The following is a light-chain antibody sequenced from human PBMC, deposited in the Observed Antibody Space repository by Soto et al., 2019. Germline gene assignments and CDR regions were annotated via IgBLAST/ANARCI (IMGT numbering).Light chain of an antibody. J-gene: IGKJ1*01. Sequence: EIVLTQSPAILSVSPGERATLSCRASQSISRSLAWYQQKPGQAPRLLISDASTRATGIPARFSGSGSGTEFTLTISSLQSEDSAVYYCQQYGRSPLTFGQGTKVDI. CDR1: QSISRS. V-gene: IGKV3-15*01. CDR2: DAS. CDR3: QQYGRSPLT.